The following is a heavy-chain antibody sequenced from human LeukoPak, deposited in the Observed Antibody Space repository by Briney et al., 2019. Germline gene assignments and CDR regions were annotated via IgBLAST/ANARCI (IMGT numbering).Heavy chain of an antibody. V-gene: IGHV4-30-4*02. D-gene: IGHD5-24*01. J-gene: IGHJ4*02. CDR3: ARVATDSNRDGYIYYFDY. CDR1: GGSISSGDYY. Sequence: SETLSLTCTVSGGSISSGDYYWSWIRQPPGKGLERIGYIYYSGSTYYNPSLKSRVTISVDTSKNQFSLKLSSVTAADTAVYYCARVATDSNRDGYIYYFDYWGQGTLVTVSS. CDR2: IYYSGST.